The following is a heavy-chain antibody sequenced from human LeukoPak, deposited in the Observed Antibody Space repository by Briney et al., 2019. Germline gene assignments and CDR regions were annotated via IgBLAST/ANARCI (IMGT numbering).Heavy chain of an antibody. CDR1: GFIFSNYA. CDR3: AMSSWVSNADAVL. V-gene: IGHV3-23*01. J-gene: IGHJ4*02. CDR2: LRGDGET. D-gene: IGHD3-16*01. Sequence: GGSLRLSCAASGFIFSNYAMSWVRRAPARGLEWVSSLRGDGETFYADSVKGRFTLSRDESRNTVYLQLNNLTVEDTAVYYCAMSSWVSNADAVLWGQGTLVTVSS.